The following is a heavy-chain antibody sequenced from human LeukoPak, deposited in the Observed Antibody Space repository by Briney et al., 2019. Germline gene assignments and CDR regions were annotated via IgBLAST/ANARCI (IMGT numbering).Heavy chain of an antibody. D-gene: IGHD2-21*02. CDR1: GFTFSSYA. Sequence: GGSLRLSCAASGFTFSSYAMSWVRQAPGKGLEWVSGISGSGDGTYYADSVKGRFTISRDNSKNTLYLQMSSLRVEDTAVYYCARDENCGGDCYTFDYWGQGTLVTVSS. J-gene: IGHJ4*02. CDR3: ARDENCGGDCYTFDY. V-gene: IGHV3-23*01. CDR2: ISGSGDGT.